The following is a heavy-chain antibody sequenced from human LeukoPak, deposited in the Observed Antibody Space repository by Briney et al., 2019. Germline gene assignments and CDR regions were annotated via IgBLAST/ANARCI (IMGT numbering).Heavy chain of an antibody. CDR2: ISSSGSTI. CDR3: AREGDSGGYKFDL. Sequence: GGSLRLSCAASGFTFSSYEMNWVRQAPGKGLEWVSYISSSGSTIYYADSVQGRFTISRDNAKNSLYLQMNSLRDEDTAVYYCAREGDSGGYKFDLWGQGTLATVSS. V-gene: IGHV3-48*03. D-gene: IGHD3-22*01. CDR1: GFTFSSYE. J-gene: IGHJ4*02.